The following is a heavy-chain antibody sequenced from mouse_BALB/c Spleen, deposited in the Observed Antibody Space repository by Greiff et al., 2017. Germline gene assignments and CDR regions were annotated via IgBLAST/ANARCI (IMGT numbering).Heavy chain of an antibody. CDR1: GYTFTSYW. Sequence: VQLQQPGAELVKPGASVKLSCKASGYTFTSYWMHWVKQRPGQGLEWIGEINPSNGRTNYNEKFKGKATLTADKSSSTAYMQLSSLTSDDSAVYFCARDYGSSYYFDYWGQGTTLTVSS. J-gene: IGHJ2*01. CDR2: INPSNGRT. CDR3: ARDYGSSYYFDY. D-gene: IGHD1-1*01. V-gene: IGHV1S81*02.